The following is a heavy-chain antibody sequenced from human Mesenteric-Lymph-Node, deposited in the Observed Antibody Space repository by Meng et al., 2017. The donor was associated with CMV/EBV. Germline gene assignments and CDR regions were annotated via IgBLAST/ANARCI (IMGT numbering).Heavy chain of an antibody. J-gene: IGHJ6*02. CDR2: ISSSSSYI. D-gene: IGHD1-7*01. CDR3: ARDHFIGTTYYYYYGMDV. CDR1: GFTFSSYS. V-gene: IGHV3-21*01. Sequence: GESLKISCAASGFTFSSYSMNWVRQAPGKGLEWVSSISSSSSYIYYADSVKGRFTISRDNAKNSLYLQMNSLRAEDTAVYYCARDHFIGTTYYYYYGMDVWGQGTTVTVSS.